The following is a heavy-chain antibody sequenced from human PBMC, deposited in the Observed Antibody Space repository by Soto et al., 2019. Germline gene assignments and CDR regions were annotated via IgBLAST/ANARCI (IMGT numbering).Heavy chain of an antibody. D-gene: IGHD5-18*01. V-gene: IGHV5-10-1*01. Sequence: ADSLKISFKGSGYSFTSYWISWVRQMPVKGLEWMGRIDPSDSYTNYSPSFQGHVTISADKSISTAYLQWSSLKASDTAMYYCARLPGHSYGSGGDYYYYGMEVWGQGNTVNLS. CDR2: IDPSDSYT. CDR3: ARLPGHSYGSGGDYYYYGMEV. CDR1: GYSFTSYW. J-gene: IGHJ6*01.